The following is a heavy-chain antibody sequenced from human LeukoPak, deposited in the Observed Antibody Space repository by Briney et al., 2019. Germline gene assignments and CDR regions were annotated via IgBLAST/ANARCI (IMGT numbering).Heavy chain of an antibody. J-gene: IGHJ4*02. CDR3: ASAPYGDYVDY. Sequence: PGGSLRLSCSASGFTFSSYEMNWVRQAPGKGLEWVSSISGSGSTIYYADSVKGRFTISRDNAKNTLYLQMNSLRAEDTAVYYCASAPYGDYVDYWGQGTLVTVSS. V-gene: IGHV3-48*03. D-gene: IGHD4-17*01. CDR1: GFTFSSYE. CDR2: ISGSGSTI.